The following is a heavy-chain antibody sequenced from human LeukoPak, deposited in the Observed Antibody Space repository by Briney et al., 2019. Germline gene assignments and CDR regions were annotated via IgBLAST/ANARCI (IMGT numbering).Heavy chain of an antibody. Sequence: GGSLRLSCAASGFTFSYYWMHWVRQAPGEGLVWVSRIDDDGRTTTYADSVKGRFTISRDNAMNTVYLQMNSLRAEDTAVYYCARVLSGSWDWFDPWGQGTLVTVSS. CDR1: GFTFSYYW. V-gene: IGHV3-74*03. CDR3: ARVLSGSWDWFDP. CDR2: IDDDGRTT. D-gene: IGHD3-22*01. J-gene: IGHJ5*02.